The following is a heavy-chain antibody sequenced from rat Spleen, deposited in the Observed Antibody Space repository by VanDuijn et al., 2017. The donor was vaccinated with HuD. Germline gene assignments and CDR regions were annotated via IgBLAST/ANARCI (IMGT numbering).Heavy chain of an antibody. Sequence: EVQLVESGGGLVQPGRSMKLSCAASGFTFSNYDMAWVRQAPTKGLEWVASISYDGSSTYYRDSVKGRFTISRDNAKSTLYLQMDSLRSEDTATYYCTTVDNYFDYWGQGVMVTVSS. V-gene: IGHV5-20*01. CDR2: ISYDGSST. CDR1: GFTFSNYD. CDR3: TTVDNYFDY. J-gene: IGHJ2*01.